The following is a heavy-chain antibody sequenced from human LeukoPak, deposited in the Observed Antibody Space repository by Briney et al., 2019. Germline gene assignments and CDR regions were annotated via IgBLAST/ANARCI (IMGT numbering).Heavy chain of an antibody. CDR1: GFTFSSYE. V-gene: IGHV3-20*04. CDR3: ARERYYDSGGYYYLDV. Sequence: GGSLRLSCAASGFTFSSYEMNWVRQAPGKGLEWVSGINWNGDITDYADSVKGRFTISRDNAKNSLYLQMNSLRAEDTAFYYCARERYYDSGGYYYLDVWGKGTTVTVSS. J-gene: IGHJ6*03. CDR2: INWNGDIT. D-gene: IGHD3-22*01.